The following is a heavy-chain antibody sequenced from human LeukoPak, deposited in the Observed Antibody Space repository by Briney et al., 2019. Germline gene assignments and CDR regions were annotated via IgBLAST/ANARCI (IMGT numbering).Heavy chain of an antibody. CDR1: GFTFSSYS. V-gene: IGHV3-21*01. J-gene: IGHJ4*02. D-gene: IGHD5-24*01. CDR3: SRGSGYSSGDSDY. Sequence: GGSLRLSCAAPGFTFSSYSMNWVRQAPGKGLEWVSFISSSSSYIYYADSVMGRFTISRDNAKNSLFLQMNSLRAEDTAVYYCSRGSGYSSGDSDYWGQGTLVTVSS. CDR2: ISSSSSYI.